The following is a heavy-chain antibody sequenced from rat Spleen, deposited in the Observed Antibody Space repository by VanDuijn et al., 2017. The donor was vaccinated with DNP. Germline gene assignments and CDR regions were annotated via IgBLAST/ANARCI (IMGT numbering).Heavy chain of an antibody. Sequence: EVQLQESGPGLVKPSQSLSLTCSVTGYSITTTYWGWIRKFPGNKMEWIGHISYSGSTGYNPSLKSRISISRDTSKNQFFLHLNSVTTEDTAKYYCARGNDGYYPNWYFDFWGPGTMVTVSS. CDR3: ARGNDGYYPNWYFDF. CDR2: ISYSGST. CDR1: GYSITTTY. V-gene: IGHV3-1*01. J-gene: IGHJ1*01. D-gene: IGHD1-12*03.